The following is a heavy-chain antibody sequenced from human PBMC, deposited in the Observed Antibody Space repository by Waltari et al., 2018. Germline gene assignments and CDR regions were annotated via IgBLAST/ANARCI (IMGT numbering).Heavy chain of an antibody. Sequence: QVHLVQSGTEVKQPGASVKVSCKASGYRFTSYGITWVRQAPGQGLEWMGWINTYDVNTNYGQELQGRLTMTTDTITTTAYMELRGLRADDTALYFCARDAFRFLDFWGQGTLVTVSS. J-gene: IGHJ4*02. CDR2: INTYDVNT. CDR3: ARDAFRFLDF. V-gene: IGHV1-18*01. CDR1: GYRFTSYG. D-gene: IGHD3-3*01.